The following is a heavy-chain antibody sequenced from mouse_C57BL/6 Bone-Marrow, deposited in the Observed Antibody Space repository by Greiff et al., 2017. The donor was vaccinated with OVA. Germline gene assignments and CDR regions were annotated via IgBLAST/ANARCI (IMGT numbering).Heavy chain of an antibody. CDR1: GFTFSDYG. D-gene: IGHD1-1*01. CDR2: ISNLAYSI. CDR3: ARQGGSSYGYFDV. J-gene: IGHJ1*03. Sequence: EVQVVESGGGLVQPGGSLKLSCAASGFTFSDYGMAWVRQAPRKGPEWVAFISNLAYSIYYADTVTGRFTISRENAKNTLYLEMSSLRSEDTAMYYCARQGGSSYGYFDVWGTVTTVTVSS. V-gene: IGHV5-15*01.